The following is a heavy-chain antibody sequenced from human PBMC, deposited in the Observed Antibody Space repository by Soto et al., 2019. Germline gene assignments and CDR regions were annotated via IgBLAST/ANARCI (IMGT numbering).Heavy chain of an antibody. CDR3: ARLAYSNFLGGLDS. V-gene: IGHV3-33*01. Sequence: GGSVRLSCAASGFIFSAYGIHWVRQAPGKGLEWVAIVWNDGINKYYADSVKGRFTISRDNFKNTVDLQMNSLRVEDTAVYYCARLAYSNFLGGLDSWGQGTLVTVSS. CDR2: VWNDGINK. J-gene: IGHJ5*01. D-gene: IGHD1-26*01. CDR1: GFIFSAYG.